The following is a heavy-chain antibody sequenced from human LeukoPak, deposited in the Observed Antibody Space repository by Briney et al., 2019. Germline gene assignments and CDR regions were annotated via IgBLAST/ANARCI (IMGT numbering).Heavy chain of an antibody. D-gene: IGHD6-6*01. V-gene: IGHV4-34*01. J-gene: IGHJ5*02. CDR1: GGSYSDYY. CDR2: INHSGIT. CDR3: ARKGGGQLVNTRRRLDP. Sequence: SETLSLTCGVYGGSYSDYYWSWIRQPPGKGLEWIGEINHSGITNYNPSLKSRVTISLDTSKNQFSLKLSSVTAADTAVYYCARKGGGQLVNTRRRLDPWGQGTLVTVSS.